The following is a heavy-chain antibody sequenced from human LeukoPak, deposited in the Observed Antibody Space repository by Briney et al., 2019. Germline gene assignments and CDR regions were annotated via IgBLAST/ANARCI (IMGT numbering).Heavy chain of an antibody. D-gene: IGHD6-13*01. CDR2: INPNSGGT. CDR1: GYTFTGYY. Sequence: ASVKVSCKASGYTFTGYYMHWVRRAPGQGLEWMGRINPNSGGTNYAQKFQGRVTMSRDTSISTAYMELSRLRSDDTAVYYCARGVYSSSWVFDYWGQGTLVTVSS. CDR3: ARGVYSSSWVFDY. V-gene: IGHV1-2*06. J-gene: IGHJ4*02.